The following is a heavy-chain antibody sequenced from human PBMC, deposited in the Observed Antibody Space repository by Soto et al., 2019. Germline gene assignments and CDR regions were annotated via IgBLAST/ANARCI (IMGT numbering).Heavy chain of an antibody. Sequence: QVQLVESGGGVVQPGRSLRLSCAASGFTFSSYAMHWVRQARGKGLEWVAVISYDGSNKYYADSVKGRFTISRDNSKNTLYLQMNSLRAEDTAVYYCARSPGYGLYYFDYWGQGTLVTVSS. J-gene: IGHJ4*02. CDR2: ISYDGSNK. CDR1: GFTFSSYA. V-gene: IGHV3-30-3*01. D-gene: IGHD2-8*01. CDR3: ARSPGYGLYYFDY.